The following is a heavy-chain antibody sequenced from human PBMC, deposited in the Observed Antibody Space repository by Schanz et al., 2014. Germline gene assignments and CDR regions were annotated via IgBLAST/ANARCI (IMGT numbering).Heavy chain of an antibody. CDR2: IIPILGVA. V-gene: IGHV1-69*09. J-gene: IGHJ4*02. Sequence: QVQLVQSGAEVKKPGASVKVSCKASGYTFTSYGISWVRQAPGQGLEWMGRIIPILGVANNAQKFQGRVTITADKSTSTVYMELRSLTSDDSAVYYCARDRDQWDGNYLDYWGQGTLVTVSS. CDR1: GYTFTSYG. CDR3: ARDRDQWDGNYLDY. D-gene: IGHD1-26*01.